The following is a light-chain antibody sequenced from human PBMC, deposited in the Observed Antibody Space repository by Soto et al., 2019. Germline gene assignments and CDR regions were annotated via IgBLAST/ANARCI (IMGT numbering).Light chain of an antibody. CDR1: QSITIY. CDR3: QQPYTAPRP. V-gene: IGKV1-39*01. Sequence: DIQMTQSPSSLSASVGDRVTITCRASQSITIYLHWYQQQPGKAPRLLIYGASTLQTGLPSRFSGSGSMTDFTLTISDLQPEDFATCYCQQPYTAPRPFGQGTKVHI. J-gene: IGKJ1*01. CDR2: GAS.